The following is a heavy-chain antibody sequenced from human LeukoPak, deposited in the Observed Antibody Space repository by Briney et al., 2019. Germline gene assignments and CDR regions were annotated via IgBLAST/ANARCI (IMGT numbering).Heavy chain of an antibody. D-gene: IGHD6-19*01. CDR2: ISSSSSYI. Sequence: PGGSLRLSCAATGFTFSSYSMNWVRQAPGKGLEWVSSISSSSSYIYYADSVKGRFTISRDNAKNSLYLQMNSLRAEDTAVYYCARGTVAGDWVDYWGQGTLVTVSS. CDR3: ARGTVAGDWVDY. V-gene: IGHV3-21*01. J-gene: IGHJ4*02. CDR1: GFTFSSYS.